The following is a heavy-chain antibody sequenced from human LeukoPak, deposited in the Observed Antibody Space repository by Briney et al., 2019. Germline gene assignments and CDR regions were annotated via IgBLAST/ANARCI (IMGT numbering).Heavy chain of an antibody. CDR3: ARHYGRHYFDY. CDR1: SGSISSSSYY. J-gene: IGHJ4*02. V-gene: IGHV4-39*01. CDR2: IYYSGST. Sequence: SETLSLTCTVSSGSISSSSYYWGWIRQPPGKGLEWIGTIYYSGSTYYNPSLKSRVTISVDTSKNQFSLKLSSVTAADTAVYYCARHYGRHYFDYWGQGTLVTVSS. D-gene: IGHD3-10*01.